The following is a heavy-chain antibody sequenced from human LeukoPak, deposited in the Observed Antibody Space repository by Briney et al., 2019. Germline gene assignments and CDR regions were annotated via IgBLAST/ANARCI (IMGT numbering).Heavy chain of an antibody. J-gene: IGHJ4*02. CDR2: IFHSGST. CDR3: ARQRCWEKVSYFDY. D-gene: IGHD4/OR15-4a*01. Sequence: SETLSLTCTISGDSISSSSDYWGWIRQPPGKGLEWIGSIFHSGSTYYNPSLKSRVTISVDTSKNQFSLKLSSVTAADTAVYYCARQRCWEKVSYFDYWGQGTLVTVSS. V-gene: IGHV4-39*01. CDR1: GDSISSSSDY.